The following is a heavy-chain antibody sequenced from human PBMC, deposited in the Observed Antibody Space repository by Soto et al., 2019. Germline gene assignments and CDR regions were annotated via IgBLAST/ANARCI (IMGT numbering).Heavy chain of an antibody. CDR3: ARDAMYDYVWGSYRYAFDI. D-gene: IGHD3-16*02. Sequence: PGGSLRLSCAASGFTFSSYWMSWVRRAPGKGLEWVANIKQDGSEKYYVDSVKGRFTISRDNAKNSLYLQMNSLRAEDTAVYYCARDAMYDYVWGSYRYAFDIWGQGTTVTVSS. J-gene: IGHJ3*02. CDR1: GFTFSSYW. V-gene: IGHV3-7*03. CDR2: IKQDGSEK.